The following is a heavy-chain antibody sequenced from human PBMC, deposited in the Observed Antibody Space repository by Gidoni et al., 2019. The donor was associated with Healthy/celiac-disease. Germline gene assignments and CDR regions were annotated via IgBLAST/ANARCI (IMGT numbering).Heavy chain of an antibody. D-gene: IGHD4-17*01. J-gene: IGHJ4*02. CDR1: GCTFSSYG. V-gene: IGHV3-30*03. CDR3: ASGRVTTADYLDY. Sequence: QVQLVESGGGVVQPGRSLRLSCAASGCTFSSYGMHWVRQAPGKGLEWVAFISYDGSNKYYADSVKGRFTISRDNSKNTLYLQMNSLRAEDTAVYYCASGRVTTADYLDYWGQGTLVTVSS. CDR2: ISYDGSNK.